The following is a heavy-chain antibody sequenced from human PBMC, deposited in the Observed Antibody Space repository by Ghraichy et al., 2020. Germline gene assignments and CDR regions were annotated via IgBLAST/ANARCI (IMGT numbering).Heavy chain of an antibody. CDR3: VRGVGDYGHYVGEFDF. J-gene: IGHJ4*02. D-gene: IGHD4-17*01. Sequence: SETLSLTCTVSGGSISSSSYYWSWVRQPPGKGLEWIGSIDHSVNTFYNPSLKSRVSISLDTSKKQFSLKLISVTAADTAVFYCVRGVGDYGHYVGEFDFWGQGTLVTVSS. CDR2: IDHSVNT. V-gene: IGHV4-39*01. CDR1: GGSISSSSYY.